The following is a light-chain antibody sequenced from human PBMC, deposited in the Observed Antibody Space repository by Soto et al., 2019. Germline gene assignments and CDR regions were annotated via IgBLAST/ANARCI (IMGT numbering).Light chain of an antibody. Sequence: QSVLTQPPSVSAAPGQKATISCSGSSSNIGNNYVSWYQQLPGTAPKLLIYDNNKRPSGIPDRFSGSKSGTSATLGITGLQTGDEADYYCGTWDRGQSAVYVFGGWTKVTVL. V-gene: IGLV1-51*01. CDR1: SSNIGNNY. CDR2: DNN. J-gene: IGLJ2*01. CDR3: GTWDRGQSAVYV.